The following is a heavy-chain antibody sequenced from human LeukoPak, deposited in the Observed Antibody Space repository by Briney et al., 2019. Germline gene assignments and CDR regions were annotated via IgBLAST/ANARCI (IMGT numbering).Heavy chain of an antibody. CDR2: INPNSGGT. CDR3: ARDMGDYYYMDV. Sequence: ASVKVSCKASGYTFTGYYMHWVRQAPGQGLEWMGWINPNSGGTNYAQKFQGRVTMTRDTSISTAYMELSRLRSDDTAVYYCARDMGDYYYMDVWGKGTTGTVSS. CDR1: GYTFTGYY. V-gene: IGHV1-2*02. D-gene: IGHD3-16*01. J-gene: IGHJ6*03.